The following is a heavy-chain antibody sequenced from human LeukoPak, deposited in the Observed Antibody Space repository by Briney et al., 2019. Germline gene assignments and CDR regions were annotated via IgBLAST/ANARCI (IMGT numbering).Heavy chain of an antibody. CDR1: GFTFSVYE. V-gene: IGHV3-48*03. Sequence: GGSLRLSCAASGFTFSVYEMHWVRQAPGKGLEWVSYISSSGSTIYYADSVKGRFTISRDNAKGSLHLQVNSLRAEDTAVYYCARDNGGSSPFDYWGQGTLVTVSS. D-gene: IGHD4-23*01. J-gene: IGHJ4*02. CDR2: ISSSGSTI. CDR3: ARDNGGSSPFDY.